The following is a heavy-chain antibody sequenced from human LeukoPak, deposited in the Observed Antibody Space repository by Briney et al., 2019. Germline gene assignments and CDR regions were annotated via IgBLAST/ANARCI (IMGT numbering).Heavy chain of an antibody. J-gene: IGHJ5*02. Sequence: ETSETLSLTCTVSGGSISSSSSYWGWIRQPPGKGLEWIGNIYYSGSTYYNPSLKSRVTISVDTSKNQFSLKLSSVTAADTAVYYCARAFCSGGPCYHSRGWFDPWGQGTLVTVSS. CDR1: GGSISSSSSY. D-gene: IGHD2-15*01. CDR3: ARAFCSGGPCYHSRGWFDP. CDR2: IYYSGST. V-gene: IGHV4-39*07.